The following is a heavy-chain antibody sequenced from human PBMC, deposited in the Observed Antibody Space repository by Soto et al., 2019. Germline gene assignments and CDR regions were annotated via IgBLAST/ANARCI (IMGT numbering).Heavy chain of an antibody. D-gene: IGHD2-21*01. CDR3: VRGSINLPAYFQS. Sequence: QVQLVQSGAEVKQPGSSVKVSCKAPGGTFRTFAFHWVRQAPGQGLESMGEIIPLFGKANYAQKFQGRVTFSAGRSTTTVFMEVNRIRSDDTCVYYCVRGSINLPAYFQSWGQGTVVTVSS. CDR1: GGTFRTFA. V-gene: IGHV1-69*06. J-gene: IGHJ1*01. CDR2: IIPLFGKA.